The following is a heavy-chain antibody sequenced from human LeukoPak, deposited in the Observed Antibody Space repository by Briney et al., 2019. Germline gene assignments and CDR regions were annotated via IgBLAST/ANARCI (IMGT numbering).Heavy chain of an antibody. CDR3: ARHRAYSSSSPFDY. CDR1: GVSISSYY. Sequence: FETLSLTCTVSGVSISSYYWSWIRQPPGKGLEWIGYILYSGSTNLNPSLKSRVTISVDTSKNQFSLKLSSVTAADTAVYYCARHRAYSSSSPFDYWGQGTLVTVSS. D-gene: IGHD6-6*01. V-gene: IGHV4-59*01. J-gene: IGHJ4*02. CDR2: ILYSGST.